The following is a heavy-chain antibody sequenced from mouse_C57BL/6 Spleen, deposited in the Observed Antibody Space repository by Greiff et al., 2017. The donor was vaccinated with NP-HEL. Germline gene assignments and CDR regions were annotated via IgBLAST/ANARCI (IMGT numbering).Heavy chain of an antibody. CDR1: GYTFTDYN. CDR2: INPNNGGT. J-gene: IGHJ1*03. V-gene: IGHV1-18*01. D-gene: IGHD1-1*01. Sequence: VQLQQSGPELVKPGASVKIPCKASGYTFTDYNMDWVKQSHGKSLEWIGDINPNNGGTIYNQKFKGKATLTVDKSSSTAYMELRSLTSEDTAVYYCARALLLRTYFDVWGTGTTVTVSS. CDR3: ARALLLRTYFDV.